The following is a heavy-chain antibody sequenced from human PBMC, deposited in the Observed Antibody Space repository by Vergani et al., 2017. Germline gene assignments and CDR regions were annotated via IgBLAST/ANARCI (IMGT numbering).Heavy chain of an antibody. CDR3: ARAVGYSKQLNY. V-gene: IGHV4-34*01. CDR1: GGSFSGYY. CDR2: INHSGST. D-gene: IGHD1-26*01. J-gene: IGHJ4*02. Sequence: QVQLQQWGAGLLKPSETLSLTCAVYGGSFSGYYWSWIRQPPGKGLEWIGEINHSGSTNYNPSLKSRVTISVDTSKNQCSLKLSSVTAADTAVYYCARAVGYSKQLNYWGQGTMVTVSS.